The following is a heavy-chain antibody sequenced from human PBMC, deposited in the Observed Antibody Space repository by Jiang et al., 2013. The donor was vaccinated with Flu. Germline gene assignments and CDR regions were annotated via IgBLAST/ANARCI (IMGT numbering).Heavy chain of an antibody. CDR2: IDWDNDK. D-gene: IGHD3-22*01. J-gene: IGHJ4*02. CDR1: GFSLNTSGMT. V-gene: IGHV2-70*01. Sequence: KPTQTLTLTCTFSGFSLNTSGMTVSWIRQPPGKALEWLAFIDWDNDKYYSTSLKTRLTISKDTSKNQVVLTMTNMDPVDTATYYCARIHRRGHYYDSSAYYYAFDYWGQGTLVTVSS. CDR3: ARIHRRGHYYDSSAYYYAFDY.